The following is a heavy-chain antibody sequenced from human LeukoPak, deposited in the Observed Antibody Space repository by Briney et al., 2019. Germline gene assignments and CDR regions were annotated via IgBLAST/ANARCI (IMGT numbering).Heavy chain of an antibody. D-gene: IGHD3-9*01. CDR1: GFTFSGYG. CDR3: ARDDLLTGYNLDH. Sequence: GGSLRLSCAASGFTFSGYGIHWVRQAPGKGLEWVTFIQNDGSNRYYADSVKGRFTISRDNSKNTLYLQMNSLRAEDTALYYCARDDLLTGYNLDHWGQGTLVTVSS. V-gene: IGHV3-30*19. CDR2: IQNDGSNR. J-gene: IGHJ4*02.